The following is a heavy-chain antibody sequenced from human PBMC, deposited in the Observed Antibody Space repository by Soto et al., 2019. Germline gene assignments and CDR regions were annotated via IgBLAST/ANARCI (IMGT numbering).Heavy chain of an antibody. CDR1: GYTFTAYN. CDR3: ARETYYYDTSGYYFPWFDY. V-gene: IGHV1-2*04. J-gene: IGHJ4*02. CDR2: INPNSGGT. D-gene: IGHD3-22*01. Sequence: GASVKVSCKASGYTFTAYNMHWVRQAPGQGLEWMGWINPNSGGTNYAQKFQGWVTMTRDTSISTVYMELSRLRSADTAVYFCARETYYYDTSGYYFPWFDYWGQGALVTVSS.